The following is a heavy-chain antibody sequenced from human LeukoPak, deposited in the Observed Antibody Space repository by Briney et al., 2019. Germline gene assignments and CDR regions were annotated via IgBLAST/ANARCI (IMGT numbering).Heavy chain of an antibody. V-gene: IGHV1-2*02. CDR3: ARGDNDFWSGTTNSENDY. Sequence: ASVKVSCKASGYTFTGYYMHWVRQAPGQGLEWMGWINPNSGGTNYAQKFQGRVTMTRDTSISTAYMELSRLRFDDTAVYYCARGDNDFWSGTTNSENDYWGQGTLVTVSS. CDR1: GYTFTGYY. J-gene: IGHJ4*02. CDR2: INPNSGGT. D-gene: IGHD3-3*01.